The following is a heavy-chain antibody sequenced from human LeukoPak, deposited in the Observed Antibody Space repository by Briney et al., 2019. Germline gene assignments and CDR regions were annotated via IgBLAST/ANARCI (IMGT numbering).Heavy chain of an antibody. CDR2: ISAYNGNT. Sequence: ASVKVSCKASGYTFTSYGISWVRQAPGQGLEWMGWISAYNGNTNYAQKLQGRVTMTTDTSTRTAYMELRSLRSDDTAVYYCALVVIPFACFDPWGQGTLVTVSS. CDR3: ALVVIPFACFDP. J-gene: IGHJ5*02. D-gene: IGHD3-22*01. CDR1: GYTFTSYG. V-gene: IGHV1-18*01.